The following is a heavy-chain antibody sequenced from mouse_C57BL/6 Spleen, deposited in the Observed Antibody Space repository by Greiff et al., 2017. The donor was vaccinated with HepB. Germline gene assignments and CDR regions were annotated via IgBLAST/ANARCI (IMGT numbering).Heavy chain of an antibody. CDR3: ARRDGNLSYAMDY. V-gene: IGHV5-6*01. Sequence: EVQLVESGGDLVKPGGSLKLSCAASGFTFSSYGMSWVRQTPDKRLEWVATISSGGSYTYYPDSVKGRFTISRDNAKNTLYLQMSSLKSEDTAMYYCARRDGNLSYAMDYWGQGTSVTVSS. CDR2: ISSGGSYT. J-gene: IGHJ4*01. D-gene: IGHD2-1*01. CDR1: GFTFSSYG.